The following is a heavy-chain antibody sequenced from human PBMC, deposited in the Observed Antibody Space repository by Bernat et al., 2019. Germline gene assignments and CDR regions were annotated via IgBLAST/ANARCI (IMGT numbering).Heavy chain of an antibody. Sequence: QVQLVQSGAEVKKPGSSVKVSCKVSGYTLTELSMHWVRQAPGKGLEWMGGFDPEDGETIYAQKFQGRVTMTEDTSTDTAYMELSSLRSEDTAVYYCATEKAAYNWNPGAFDIWGQGTMVTVSS. CDR1: GYTLTELS. D-gene: IGHD1-20*01. J-gene: IGHJ3*02. V-gene: IGHV1-24*01. CDR3: ATEKAAYNWNPGAFDI. CDR2: FDPEDGET.